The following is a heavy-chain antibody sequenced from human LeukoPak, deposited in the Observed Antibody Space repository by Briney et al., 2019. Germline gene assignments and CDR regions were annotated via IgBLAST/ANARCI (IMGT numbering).Heavy chain of an antibody. CDR3: ARDETLWTLDW. CDR1: GFTFSGHW. CDR2: INERGTDS. Sequence: PGGSLRLSCTASGFTFSGHWIHWVRQPPGMGLVWVSRINERGTDSMYAESVKGRFTISRDNAKNTVYLQMNSLRAEDTAVYYCARDETLWTLDWWGQGTLVSVSS. J-gene: IGHJ4*02. D-gene: IGHD1-1*01. V-gene: IGHV3-74*03.